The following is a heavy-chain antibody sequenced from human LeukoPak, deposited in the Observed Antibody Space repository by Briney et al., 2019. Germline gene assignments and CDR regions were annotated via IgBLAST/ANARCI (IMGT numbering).Heavy chain of an antibody. Sequence: PGRSLRLSCAASGFTFSSYATHWVRQAPGKGLEWVAVISYDGSNKYYADSVKGRFTISRDNSKNTLYLQMNSLRAEDTAVYYCARALTSAAAGTFYFDYWGQGTLVTVSS. D-gene: IGHD6-13*01. V-gene: IGHV3-30*04. CDR2: ISYDGSNK. J-gene: IGHJ4*02. CDR1: GFTFSSYA. CDR3: ARALTSAAAGTFYFDY.